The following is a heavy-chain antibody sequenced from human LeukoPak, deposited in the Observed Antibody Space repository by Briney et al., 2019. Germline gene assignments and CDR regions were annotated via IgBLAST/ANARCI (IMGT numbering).Heavy chain of an antibody. CDR2: TSSDESIT. J-gene: IGHJ4*02. D-gene: IGHD2-21*01. CDR3: AREPGADVSGTRAFDY. V-gene: IGHV3-30*04. Sequence: GGSLRLSCAASGLTFSNYAMHWVRQAPGKGLEWVAATSSDESITYYADSVRGRFTISRDNSKNTLYLQMNSLGAEDTAMYYCAREPGADVSGTRAFDYWGQGTLVTVSS. CDR1: GLTFSNYA.